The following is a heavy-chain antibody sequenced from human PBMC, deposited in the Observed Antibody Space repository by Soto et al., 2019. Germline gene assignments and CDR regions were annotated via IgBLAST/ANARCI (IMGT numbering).Heavy chain of an antibody. Sequence: GGSLRLSCAASGFTFSSYSMNWVRQAPGKGLEWVSYISSSISTIYYADSVKGRFTISRDNAKNSLYLQMNSLRAEDTAVYYCARDSALDYYYYMDVWGKGTTVTVSS. CDR3: ARDSALDYYYYMDV. J-gene: IGHJ6*03. CDR1: GFTFSSYS. V-gene: IGHV3-48*01. CDR2: ISSSISTI.